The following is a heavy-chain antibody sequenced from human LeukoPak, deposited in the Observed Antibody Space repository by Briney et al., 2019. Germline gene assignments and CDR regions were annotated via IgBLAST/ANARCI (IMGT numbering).Heavy chain of an antibody. Sequence: PSETLSLTCAVYGGSFSGYYWSWIRQPPGKGLEWIGEINHSGSTNYNPSLKSRVTISVDTSKNQFSLKLSSVTAADTAVYYCARVPWLRGYCYYYGMDVWGQGTTVTVSS. J-gene: IGHJ6*02. CDR1: GGSFSGYY. D-gene: IGHD5-12*01. CDR2: INHSGST. CDR3: ARVPWLRGYCYYYGMDV. V-gene: IGHV4-34*01.